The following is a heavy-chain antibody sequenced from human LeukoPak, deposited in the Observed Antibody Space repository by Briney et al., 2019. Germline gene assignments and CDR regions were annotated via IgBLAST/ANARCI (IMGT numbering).Heavy chain of an antibody. J-gene: IGHJ5*02. V-gene: IGHV4-39*01. D-gene: IGHD4-17*01. Sequence: PSETLSLTCTVSGGSISSADYYWGLIRQPPGKWLEWIGSIYYIGSTYYNPSLKSRVTISVDTSKNQFSLKLSSVTAADTAVYYCARLFGTDYGDTWGQGTLVTVSS. CDR2: IYYIGST. CDR3: ARLFGTDYGDT. CDR1: GGSISSADYY.